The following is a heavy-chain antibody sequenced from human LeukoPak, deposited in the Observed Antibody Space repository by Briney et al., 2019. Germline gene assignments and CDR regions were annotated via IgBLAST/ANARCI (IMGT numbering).Heavy chain of an antibody. CDR2: ISYDGSKK. CDR3: AKDHRDGFDY. CDR1: GFTFRSYG. D-gene: IGHD1-14*01. Sequence: GGSLRLSCAASGFTFRSYGMHWVRQAPGKGLELVAVISYDGSKKYYADSVKGRFTISRDNSKNTLYLQMNSLRAEDTAVYYCAKDHRDGFDYWGQGTLVTVSS. J-gene: IGHJ4*02. V-gene: IGHV3-30*18.